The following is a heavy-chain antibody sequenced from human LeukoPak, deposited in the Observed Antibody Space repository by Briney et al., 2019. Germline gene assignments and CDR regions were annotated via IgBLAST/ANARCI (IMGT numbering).Heavy chain of an antibody. Sequence: SQTLSLTCAVSGGSISSGGYYWSWIRQPPGKGLEWIGEINHSGSTNYNPSLKSRVTISVDTFKNQFSLKLSSVTAADTAVYYCARGSKVGATTSYYFDYWGQGTLVTVSS. J-gene: IGHJ4*02. CDR3: ARGSKVGATTSYYFDY. CDR2: INHSGST. D-gene: IGHD1-26*01. CDR1: GGSISSGGYY. V-gene: IGHV4-30-2*01.